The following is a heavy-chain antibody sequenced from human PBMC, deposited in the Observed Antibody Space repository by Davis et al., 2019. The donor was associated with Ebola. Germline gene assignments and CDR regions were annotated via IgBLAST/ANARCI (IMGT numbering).Heavy chain of an antibody. CDR3: ARPRYITIFGVVHGMDV. CDR1: GGSFSGYY. Sequence: SQTLSLTCAVYGGSFSGYYWSWIRPPPGKGLEWIGEINHSGSTNYNPSLKSRVTISVDTSKNQFSLKLSSVTAADTAVYYCARPRYITIFGVVHGMDVWGQGTTVTVSS. J-gene: IGHJ6*02. CDR2: INHSGST. V-gene: IGHV4-34*01. D-gene: IGHD3-3*01.